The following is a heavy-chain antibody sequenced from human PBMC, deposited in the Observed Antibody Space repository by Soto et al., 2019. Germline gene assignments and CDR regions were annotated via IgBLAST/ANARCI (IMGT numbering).Heavy chain of an antibody. J-gene: IGHJ4*02. CDR2: FDPEDGET. CDR1: GYTLTELS. D-gene: IGHD3-22*01. CDR3: ATVTHVTVPINSSMGYYYDCKRFFDY. V-gene: IGHV1-24*01. Sequence: GASVKVSCKVSGYTLTELSMHWVRQAPGKGLEWMGGFDPEDGETIYAQKFQGRVTMTEDTSTDTAYMELSSLRSEDTAVYYCATVTHVTVPINSSMGYYYDCKRFFDYWGQGTLVTVSS.